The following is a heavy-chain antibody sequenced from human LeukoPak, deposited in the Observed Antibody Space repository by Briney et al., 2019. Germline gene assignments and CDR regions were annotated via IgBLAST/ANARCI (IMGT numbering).Heavy chain of an antibody. D-gene: IGHD4-17*01. CDR1: GGSFSGYY. CDR3: ARGLSDYGDYGGGF. CDR2: IHHSGRT. J-gene: IGHJ4*01. V-gene: IGHV4-34*01. Sequence: SETLSLTCAIYGGSFSGYYWTWIRQPPGKGLEWIGHIHHSGRTNYNPSLRSRVNISLDTSKNQFSLNLSSVTAADAAVYYCARGLSDYGDYGGGFWGHGTLVTVSS.